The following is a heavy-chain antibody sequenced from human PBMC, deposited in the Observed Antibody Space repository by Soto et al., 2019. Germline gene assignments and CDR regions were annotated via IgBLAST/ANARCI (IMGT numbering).Heavy chain of an antibody. D-gene: IGHD3-10*01. V-gene: IGHV3-74*01. Sequence: EVQLVESGGGLVQPGGSLRLSCAASGLTFNNYWIHWVRQAPGKGLMWVSRINGDGTTTNYADSVRGRFAISRDNGENTVYLQMNSLRAEDTALYYCARGVRGHYGKDVWGQGTTVTVSS. CDR1: GLTFNNYW. J-gene: IGHJ6*02. CDR3: ARGVRGHYGKDV. CDR2: INGDGTTT.